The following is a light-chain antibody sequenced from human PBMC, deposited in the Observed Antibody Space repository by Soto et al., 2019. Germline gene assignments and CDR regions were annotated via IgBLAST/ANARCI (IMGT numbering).Light chain of an antibody. CDR2: GAS. J-gene: IGKJ5*01. Sequence: EIGMAKGPTTLSVSPREGATLSCRASQTIKRSSLAWYQQKPGQPPRLLIFGASTRVAGIPARFSGSGSGTEFSLTISSLQSEDFAVYYCQQYMNWPTFGQGTRLEI. CDR1: QTIKRSS. CDR3: QQYMNWPT. V-gene: IGKV3-15*01.